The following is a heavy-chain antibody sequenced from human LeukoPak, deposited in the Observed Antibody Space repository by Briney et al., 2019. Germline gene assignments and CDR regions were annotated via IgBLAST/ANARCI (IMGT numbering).Heavy chain of an antibody. Sequence: SQTLSLTCTVSGGSINSGGSYWSWIRQHPGKALEWIGCIYYSWSSYYNLSLKCRVTLSLDTYTNQFSLKLSYVTAADPAVYYCARDHGAYRTIYYSMDVWGKGTTVTVSS. CDR2: IYYSWSS. CDR1: GGSINSGGSY. D-gene: IGHD4-11*01. J-gene: IGHJ6*03. V-gene: IGHV4-31*03. CDR3: ARDHGAYRTIYYSMDV.